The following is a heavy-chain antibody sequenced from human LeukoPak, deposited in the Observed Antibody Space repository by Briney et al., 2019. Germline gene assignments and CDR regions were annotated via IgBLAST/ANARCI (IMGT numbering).Heavy chain of an antibody. CDR1: GFTFSDYY. V-gene: IGHV3-11*01. CDR3: ARARPYSSSWYDY. CDR2: ISSSGSTI. J-gene: IGHJ4*02. D-gene: IGHD6-13*01. Sequence: GSLRLSCAASGFTFSDYYMSWIRQAPGKGLEWVSYISSSGSTIYYADSVKGRFTISRDNAKNSLYLQMNSLRAEDTAVYYCARARPYSSSWYDYWGQGTLVTVSS.